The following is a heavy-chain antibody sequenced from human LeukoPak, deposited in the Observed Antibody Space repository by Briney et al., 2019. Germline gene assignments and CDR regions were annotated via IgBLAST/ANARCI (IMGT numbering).Heavy chain of an antibody. D-gene: IGHD1-1*01. CDR3: ARDGTGTYVLQWRFDY. CDR2: IWYDGSNK. J-gene: IGHJ4*02. V-gene: IGHV3-33*01. CDR1: GFTFSSYG. Sequence: GGSLRLSCAASGFTFSSYGMPWVRQAPGKGLEWVAVIWYDGSNKYYADSVKGRFTISRDNSKNTLYLQMNSLRAEDTAVYYCARDGTGTYVLQWRFDYWGQGTLVTVSS.